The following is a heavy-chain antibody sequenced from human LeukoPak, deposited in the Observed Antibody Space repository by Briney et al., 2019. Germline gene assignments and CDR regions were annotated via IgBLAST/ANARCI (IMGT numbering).Heavy chain of an antibody. CDR1: GYTFTGYY. D-gene: IGHD3-16*01. Sequence: ASVKVSCKASGYTFTGYYMHWVRQAPGQGLEWMGWINPNSGGTNYAQKFQGRVTMTRDTSISTAYMELSRLRSDDTAVYYCAGSYVYYYYHYMDVWGKGTTVTISS. CDR2: INPNSGGT. J-gene: IGHJ6*03. CDR3: AGSYVYYYYHYMDV. V-gene: IGHV1-2*02.